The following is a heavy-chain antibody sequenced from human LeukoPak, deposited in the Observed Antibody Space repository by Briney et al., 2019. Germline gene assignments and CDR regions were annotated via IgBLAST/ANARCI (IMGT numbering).Heavy chain of an antibody. Sequence: SETLSLTCTVSGGSISSGGYYWSWIRQHPGKGLEWIGYIYYSGSTYYNPSLKSRVTISVDTPKNQFSLKLSSVTAADTAVYYCARERSGITFGGVIVDPYYYYGMDVWGQGTTVTVSS. J-gene: IGHJ6*02. V-gene: IGHV4-31*03. CDR1: GGSISSGGYY. D-gene: IGHD3-16*02. CDR3: ARERSGITFGGVIVDPYYYYGMDV. CDR2: IYYSGST.